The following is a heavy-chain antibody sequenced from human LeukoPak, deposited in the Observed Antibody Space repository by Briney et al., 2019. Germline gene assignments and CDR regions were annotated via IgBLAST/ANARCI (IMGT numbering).Heavy chain of an antibody. CDR1: GFTFSSYA. Sequence: PGRSLRLSCAASGFTFSSYAMHWVRQAPGKGLEWVAVISYDGSNKYYADSVKGRFTISRDNSKNTLYLQMNSLRAEDTAVYHCAREGRNSSSWRPLGYWGQGTLVTVSS. CDR2: ISYDGSNK. V-gene: IGHV3-30*04. D-gene: IGHD6-13*01. J-gene: IGHJ4*02. CDR3: AREGRNSSSWRPLGY.